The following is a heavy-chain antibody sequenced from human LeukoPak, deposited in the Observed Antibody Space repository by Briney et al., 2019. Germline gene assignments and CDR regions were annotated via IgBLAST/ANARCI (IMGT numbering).Heavy chain of an antibody. Sequence: GGSLRLSCAASGFTFSSYWMHWVRQAPGKGLVWVSRINSDGSSTSYADSVKGRFTISRDNAKNTLYLQMNSPRAEDTAVYYCARGGYSGYVPFDCWGQGTLVTVSS. CDR1: GFTFSSYW. J-gene: IGHJ4*02. V-gene: IGHV3-74*01. CDR3: ARGGYSGYVPFDC. CDR2: INSDGSST. D-gene: IGHD5-12*01.